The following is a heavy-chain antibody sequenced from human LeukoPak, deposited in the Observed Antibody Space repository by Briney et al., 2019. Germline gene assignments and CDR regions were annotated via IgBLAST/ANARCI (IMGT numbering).Heavy chain of an antibody. J-gene: IGHJ4*02. CDR3: AKGPVVRGLIITRRFFDY. CDR2: ISGSGGST. CDR1: GFTFSSYA. D-gene: IGHD3-10*01. Sequence: GGSLRLSCAASGFTFSSYAMSWVRQAPGKGLEWVSAISGSGGSTYYADSVKGRFTISRDNSKSTLYLQMSSLRAEDTAVYYCAKGPVVRGLIITRRFFDYWGQGALVTVSS. V-gene: IGHV3-23*01.